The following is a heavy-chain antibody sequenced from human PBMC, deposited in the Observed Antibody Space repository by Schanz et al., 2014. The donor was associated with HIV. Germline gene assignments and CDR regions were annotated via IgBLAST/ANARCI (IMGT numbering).Heavy chain of an antibody. D-gene: IGHD2-8*01. Sequence: EVQLLESGGGLVQPGGSLRLSCVTSGFTFRDYVMSWVRQAPGKGLEWVSSISETGGSTYYAASVRGRFSISRDTSKETLSLQMNSLRAEDTAVYYCALVGVWYYYGMDVWGHGTTVAVSS. CDR2: ISETGGST. CDR3: ALVGVWYYYGMDV. CDR1: GFTFRDYV. V-gene: IGHV3-23*01. J-gene: IGHJ6*02.